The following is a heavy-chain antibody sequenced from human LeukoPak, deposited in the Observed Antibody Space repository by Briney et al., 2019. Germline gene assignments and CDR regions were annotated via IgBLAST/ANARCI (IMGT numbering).Heavy chain of an antibody. J-gene: IGHJ4*02. CDR1: GGSISSYY. Sequence: SETLSLTCTVSGGSISSYYWSWIRQPPGKGLEWIGYIYYSGSTNYNPSLKSRVTISVDTSKNQFSLKLSSVTAADTAVYYCARGDSSSSFGLDYWGQGTLVTVSS. D-gene: IGHD6-6*01. CDR2: IYYSGST. V-gene: IGHV4-59*01. CDR3: ARGDSSSSFGLDY.